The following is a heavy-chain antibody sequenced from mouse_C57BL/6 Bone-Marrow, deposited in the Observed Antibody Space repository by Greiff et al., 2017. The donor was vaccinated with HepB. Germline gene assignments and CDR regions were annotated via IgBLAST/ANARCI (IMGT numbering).Heavy chain of an antibody. D-gene: IGHD1-1*01. Sequence: EVHLVESGGDLVKPGGSLKLSCAASGFTFSSYGMSWVRQTPDKRLEWVATISSGGSCTYYPASVKGRFTISRDNAKNTLYLQMSSLKSEDTAMYYCARHYGSSYDDYAMDYWGQGTSVTVSS. V-gene: IGHV5-6*01. J-gene: IGHJ4*01. CDR2: ISSGGSCT. CDR1: GFTFSSYG. CDR3: ARHYGSSYDDYAMDY.